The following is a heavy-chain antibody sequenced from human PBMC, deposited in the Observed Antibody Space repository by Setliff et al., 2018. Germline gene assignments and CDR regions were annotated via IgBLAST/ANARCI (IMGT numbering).Heavy chain of an antibody. CDR2: IGSKTYGGVA. Sequence: PGGSLRLSCTTSGFTFGDYTMTWVRQAPGKGLEWVGLIGSKTYGGVAEYAASVKGRFTISRDDSKNSLYLQMNGLKTEDRAVYYCAREQWLGPPGYYYMDVWAKGTTVTVSS. J-gene: IGHJ6*03. CDR1: GFTFGDYT. CDR3: AREQWLGPPGYYYMDV. V-gene: IGHV3-49*04. D-gene: IGHD6-19*01.